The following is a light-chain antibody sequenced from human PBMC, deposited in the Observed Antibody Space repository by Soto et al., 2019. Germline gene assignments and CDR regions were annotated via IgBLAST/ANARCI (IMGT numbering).Light chain of an antibody. CDR2: DVS. V-gene: IGLV2-14*01. CDR3: TSYTSRSTYV. J-gene: IGLJ1*01. Sequence: QSALTQPASVSGSPGQSIAISCTGTSSDVGGYNYVSWYQQHPGKAPKLMIYDVSTRPSGVSDRFSGSKSGNTASLTISGLQAEDEADYYCTSYTSRSTYVFRTGTKLTVL. CDR1: SSDVGGYNY.